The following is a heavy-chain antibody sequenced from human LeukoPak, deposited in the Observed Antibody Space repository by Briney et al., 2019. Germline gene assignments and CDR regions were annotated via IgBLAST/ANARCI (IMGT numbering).Heavy chain of an antibody. CDR2: ISGSSSFI. V-gene: IGHV3-21*01. CDR1: GFTFSSYS. CDR3: ARGLKSSDWYFDL. D-gene: IGHD6-25*01. J-gene: IGHJ2*01. Sequence: GGSLRLSCAASGFTFSSYSMDWVRQAPGKGLEWVSSISGSSSFIFYADSVKGRFTISRDSAKNSLYLQMNSLRAEDTAVYYCARGLKSSDWYFDLWGRGTLVTVSS.